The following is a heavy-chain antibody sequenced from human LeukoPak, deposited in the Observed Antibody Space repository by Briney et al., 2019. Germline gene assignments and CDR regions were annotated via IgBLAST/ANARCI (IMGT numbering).Heavy chain of an antibody. CDR2: IIPILGIA. V-gene: IGHV1-69*04. CDR1: GGTFSSYA. CDR3: ARESAGYTKDY. J-gene: IGHJ4*02. Sequence: ASVKVSCKASGGTFSSYAISWVRQAPGQGLEWMGRIIPILGIANYAQKFQGRVTITADKSTSTAYMELSSLRSEDTAVYYCARESAGYTKDYWGQGTLVTVSS. D-gene: IGHD5-24*01.